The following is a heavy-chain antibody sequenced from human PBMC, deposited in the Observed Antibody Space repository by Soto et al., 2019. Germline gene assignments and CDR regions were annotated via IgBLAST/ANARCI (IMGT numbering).Heavy chain of an antibody. Sequence: GGSLRLSCAASGFTFSSYWMSWVRQAPGKGLEWVANIKQDGSEKYYVDSVKGRFTISRDNAKNSLYLQMNSLRAEDTAVYYCARVRVTTTDDAFDIWGQGTMVTVSS. CDR1: GFTFSSYW. V-gene: IGHV3-7*01. CDR2: IKQDGSEK. CDR3: ARVRVTTTDDAFDI. D-gene: IGHD4-17*01. J-gene: IGHJ3*02.